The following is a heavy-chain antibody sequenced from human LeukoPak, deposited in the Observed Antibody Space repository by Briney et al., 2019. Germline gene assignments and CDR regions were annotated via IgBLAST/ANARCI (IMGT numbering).Heavy chain of an antibody. CDR3: ARGVMGYYYMDV. CDR1: GGSISSYY. CDR2: IYYSGST. Sequence: SETLSLTCSVSGGSISSYYWSWIRQPPGKGLEWIGNIYYSGSTNYNPSLKSRVTISVDTSKNQFSLKLSSVTAADTAVYYCARGVMGYYYMDVWDKGTTVTVSS. D-gene: IGHD3-16*01. J-gene: IGHJ6*03. V-gene: IGHV4-59*12.